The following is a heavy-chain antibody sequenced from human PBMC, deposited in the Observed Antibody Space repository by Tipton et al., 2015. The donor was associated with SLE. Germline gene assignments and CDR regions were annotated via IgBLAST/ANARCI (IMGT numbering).Heavy chain of an antibody. CDR2: IYHSGTA. D-gene: IGHD6-19*01. J-gene: IGHJ4*02. V-gene: IGHV4-39*07. CDR3: ARGQVAVAEDY. CDR1: GGSISSSRYY. Sequence: TLSLTCTVSGGSISSSRYYWGWIRQPPGKGLEWIGSIYHSGTAYYNPSLKSRVTISVDTSKNQFSLKLSSVTAADTAVYYCARGQVAVAEDYWGQGTLVTVSS.